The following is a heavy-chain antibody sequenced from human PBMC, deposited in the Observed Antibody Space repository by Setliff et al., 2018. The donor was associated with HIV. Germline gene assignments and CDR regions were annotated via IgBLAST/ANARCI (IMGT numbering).Heavy chain of an antibody. D-gene: IGHD6-6*01. CDR1: GYTFTSYY. V-gene: IGHV1-46*01. J-gene: IGHJ4*02. CDR2: INPSGGST. CDR3: ARAVQLGYFDY. Sequence: ASVKVSCKASGYTFTSYYMHWVRQAPGQGLEWMGIINPSGGSTSYAQKFQGRVTMTRDTSTSTAYMELSSLRSEDTAVYYCARAVQLGYFDYWGQGTLVTVSS.